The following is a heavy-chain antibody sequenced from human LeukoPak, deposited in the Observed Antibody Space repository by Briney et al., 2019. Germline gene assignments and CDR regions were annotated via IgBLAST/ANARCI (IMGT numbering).Heavy chain of an antibody. CDR2: IRGAATT. CDR1: GFNFNAYT. J-gene: IGHJ4*02. D-gene: IGHD5-24*01. V-gene: IGHV3-43*01. CDR3: AKERDGHEDGLAH. Sequence: GGSLRLSCATSGFNFNAYTMHWVRHAPGKGLEWVSFIRGAATTNYADSVKGRFTVSSDNSKNSLYLQMNSLRPEDSGLYYCAKERDGHEDGLAHWGRGTLVTVSS.